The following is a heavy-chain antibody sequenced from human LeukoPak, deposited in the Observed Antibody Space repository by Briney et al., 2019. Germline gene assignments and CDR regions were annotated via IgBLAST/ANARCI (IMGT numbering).Heavy chain of an antibody. CDR1: GLTFSSYA. CDR2: ISYDGSNK. V-gene: IGHV3-30-3*01. D-gene: IGHD3-3*01. CDR3: ARVLRFLEWFYYYGMDV. Sequence: GGSLRLSCAASGLTFSSYAMHWVRQAPGKGLEWVAVISYDGSNKYYADSVKGRFTISRDNSKNTLYLQMNSLRAEDTAVYYCARVLRFLEWFYYYGMDVWGQGTTVTVSS. J-gene: IGHJ6*02.